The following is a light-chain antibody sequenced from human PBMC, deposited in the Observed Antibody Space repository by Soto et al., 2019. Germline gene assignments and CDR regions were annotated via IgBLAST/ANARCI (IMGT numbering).Light chain of an antibody. CDR3: QRYNSWPPALT. CDR2: DTF. J-gene: IGKJ4*01. CDR1: QGVGNN. Sequence: EIVMAQSPATLSVSPGGRATLSCRASQGVGNNLAWYQQKPGLAPRLLIFDTFTRATGVPARFSGSGSGTEFTLTISSLQSEDFAIYYCQRYNSWPPALTFGGGTKVDIK. V-gene: IGKV3-15*01.